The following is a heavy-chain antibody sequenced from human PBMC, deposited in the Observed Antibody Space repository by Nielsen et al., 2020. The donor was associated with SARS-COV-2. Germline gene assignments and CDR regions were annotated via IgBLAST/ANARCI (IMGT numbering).Heavy chain of an antibody. CDR2: ISGSGGCT. D-gene: IGHD3-22*01. CDR1: GFTFSSYA. V-gene: IGHV3-23*01. Sequence: GESLKISCAASGFTFSSYAMSWVRQAPGKGLEWVSVISGSGGCTYYADSVRGRFTISRDNSKNTLYLQMNSLRARDTAVYYCAKDGAYYCDRSGYYFDYWGQGTLVTVSS. CDR3: AKDGAYYCDRSGYYFDY. J-gene: IGHJ4*02.